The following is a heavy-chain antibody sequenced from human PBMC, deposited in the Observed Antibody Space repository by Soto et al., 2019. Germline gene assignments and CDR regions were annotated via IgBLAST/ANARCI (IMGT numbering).Heavy chain of an antibody. CDR1: GGSISSGDYY. CDR3: ARHGGIAAAAPWSVNWFDP. Sequence: PSETLSLTCTVSGGSISSGDYYWSWLRQPPGKGLEWIGYIYYSGSTNYNPSLKSRVTISVDTSKNQFSLKLSSVTAADTAVYYCARHGGIAAAAPWSVNWFDPWGQGTLVTVSS. D-gene: IGHD6-13*01. CDR2: IYYSGST. V-gene: IGHV4-61*08. J-gene: IGHJ5*02.